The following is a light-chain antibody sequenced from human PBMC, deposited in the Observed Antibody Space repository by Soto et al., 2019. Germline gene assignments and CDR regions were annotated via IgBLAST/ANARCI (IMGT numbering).Light chain of an antibody. J-gene: IGKJ1*01. CDR3: QQSYSAPLP. V-gene: IGKV1-39*01. CDR1: QTIYSS. Sequence: DIQMTQSPSSLSASVGDRVTSTCRASQTIYSSLNWYQQKPGKAPNVLIYTESTLQSGVPSRFTGSGSGTQFSLNISVLQRDDFAPYYCQQSYSAPLPFGQGTAVAVK. CDR2: TES.